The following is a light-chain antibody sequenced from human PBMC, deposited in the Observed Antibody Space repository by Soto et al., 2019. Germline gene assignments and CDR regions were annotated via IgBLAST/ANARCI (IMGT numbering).Light chain of an antibody. CDR3: QQYSSWPFT. CDR1: QSVSTN. V-gene: IGKV3-15*01. J-gene: IGKJ3*01. Sequence: EIVLTQSPATLSVFPGEKATLSCGASQSVSTNLAWYHQKPGQAPRPLIYGASTRATGVPARFSGSRSGTELTLTISSLQSEDSAIYYCQQYSSWPFTFGPGTKVAIE. CDR2: GAS.